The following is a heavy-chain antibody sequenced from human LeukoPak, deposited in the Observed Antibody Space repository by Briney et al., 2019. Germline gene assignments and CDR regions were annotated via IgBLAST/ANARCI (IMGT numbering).Heavy chain of an antibody. V-gene: IGHV3-7*01. CDR1: GFTFRTYW. CDR3: AKDWGYYDTSGYYFDF. Sequence: GGSLRLSCAASGFTFRTYWMSWVRQAPGKGLEWVANIMQDGSDKSYVDSVKGRFTISRDNSKNTLYLQMNSLRAEDTAVYYCAKDWGYYDTSGYYFDFWGQGTLVTVSA. D-gene: IGHD3-22*01. CDR2: IMQDGSDK. J-gene: IGHJ4*02.